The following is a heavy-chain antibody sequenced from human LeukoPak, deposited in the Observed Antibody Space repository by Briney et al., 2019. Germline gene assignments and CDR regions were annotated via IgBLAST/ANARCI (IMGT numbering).Heavy chain of an antibody. CDR3: ARFSWYIDY. Sequence: PSETLSLTRTVSGGSINSDYWSWIRQPPGKGLEWIGYIYYTGTTKYIPSLNSRVTMSIDTSKNQFSLKLSSVTAADTAVYYCARFSWYIDYWGQGTLVTVSS. CDR2: IYYTGTT. CDR1: GGSINSDY. V-gene: IGHV4-59*01. J-gene: IGHJ4*02.